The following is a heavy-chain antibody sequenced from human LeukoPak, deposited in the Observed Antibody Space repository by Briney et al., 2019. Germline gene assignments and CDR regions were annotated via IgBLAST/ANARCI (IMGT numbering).Heavy chain of an antibody. Sequence: PGGSLRLSCAASGFTFSSYGMHWVRQAPGKGLEWVAVISYDGSNKYYADSVKGRFTISRDNSKNTLYLQMNSLRAEDTAVYYCAKGDYGDLDYRGQGTLVTVSS. CDR1: GFTFSSYG. CDR3: AKGDYGDLDY. V-gene: IGHV3-30*18. CDR2: ISYDGSNK. D-gene: IGHD4-17*01. J-gene: IGHJ4*02.